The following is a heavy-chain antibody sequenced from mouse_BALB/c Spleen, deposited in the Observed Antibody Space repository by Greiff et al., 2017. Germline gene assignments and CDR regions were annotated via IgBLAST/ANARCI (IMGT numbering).Heavy chain of an antibody. Sequence: VQGVESGPGLVAPSQSLSITCTVSGFSLTSYDISWIRQPPGKGLEWLGVIWTGGGTNYNSAFMSRLSISKDNSKSQVFLKMNSLQTDDTAIYYCVRDRGTWYAMDYWGQGTSVTVSS. D-gene: IGHD3-3*01. CDR2: IWTGGGT. CDR1: GFSLTSYD. V-gene: IGHV2-9-2*01. CDR3: VRDRGTWYAMDY. J-gene: IGHJ4*01.